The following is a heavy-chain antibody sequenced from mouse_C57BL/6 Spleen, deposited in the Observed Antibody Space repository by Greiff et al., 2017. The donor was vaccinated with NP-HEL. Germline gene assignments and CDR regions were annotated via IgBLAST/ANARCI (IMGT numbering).Heavy chain of an antibody. J-gene: IGHJ3*01. CDR1: GFTFSDYG. V-gene: IGHV5-17*01. CDR2: ISSGSSTI. D-gene: IGHD2-4*01. Sequence: DVQLVESGGGLVKPGGSLKLSCAASGFTFSDYGMHWVRQAPEKGLEWVAYISSGSSTIYYADTVKGRFTISRDNAKNTLFLQMTSLRSEDTAMYYCATDYDGRPFAYWGQGTLVTVSA. CDR3: ATDYDGRPFAY.